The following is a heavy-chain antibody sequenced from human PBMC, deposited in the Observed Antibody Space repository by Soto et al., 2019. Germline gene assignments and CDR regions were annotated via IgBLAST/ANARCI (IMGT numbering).Heavy chain of an antibody. CDR2: ISAYNGNI. CDR1: AYTVTNYG. CDR3: ARSGSSWNLREFDS. J-gene: IGHJ4*02. Sequence: QVQLVQSGGEVKKPGASVKVSCKASAYTVTNYGISWVRQAPGQWLEWMGWISAYNGNINYAQKFRGRVTMTTDTSTSSAYLEVRSLRSDDTAVYYCARSGSSWNLREFDSGGQGTLVTVSS. V-gene: IGHV1-18*01. D-gene: IGHD6-13*01.